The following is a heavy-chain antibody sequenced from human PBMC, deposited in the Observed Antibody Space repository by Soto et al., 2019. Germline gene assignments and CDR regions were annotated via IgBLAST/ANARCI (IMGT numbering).Heavy chain of an antibody. CDR2: IIPIFGTA. V-gene: IGHV1-69*13. CDR3: ARGGDSGYGRNWFDP. CDR1: GGTFSSYA. D-gene: IGHD5-12*01. Sequence: ASVKVSCKASGGTFSSYAISWVRQAPGQGLEWMGGIIPIFGTANYVQKFQGRVTITADESTSTAYMELSSLRSEDTAVYYCARGGDSGYGRNWFDPWGQGTLVTVSS. J-gene: IGHJ5*02.